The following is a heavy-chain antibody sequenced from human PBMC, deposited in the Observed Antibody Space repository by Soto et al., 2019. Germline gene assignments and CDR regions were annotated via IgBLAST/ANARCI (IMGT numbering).Heavy chain of an antibody. CDR3: ARVVLRFPLSIFDY. V-gene: IGHV1-69*01. CDR1: GGTFSSYA. J-gene: IGHJ4*02. D-gene: IGHD3-3*01. CDR2: IIPIFGTA. Sequence: QVQLVQSGAEVKKPGSSVKVSCKASGGTFSSYAISWVRQAPGQGLEWMGGIIPIFGTANYAQKFQGRVTITADESTSTAYMELSSLISEDTAVYYCARVVLRFPLSIFDYWGQGTLVTVSS.